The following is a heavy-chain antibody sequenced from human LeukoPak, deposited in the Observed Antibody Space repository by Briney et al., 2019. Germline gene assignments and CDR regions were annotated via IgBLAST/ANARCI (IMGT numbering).Heavy chain of an antibody. V-gene: IGHV1-3*01. CDR1: GYTFTSYA. D-gene: IGHD3-22*01. CDR2: INAGNGNT. J-gene: IGHJ4*02. Sequence: ASVKVSCKASGYTFTSYAMHWVRQAPGQRLEWMGWINAGNGNTKYSQKFQGRVTITRDTSASTAYMELSSLRSEDTAVYYCARGSRLEDYYDSSEFKDYWGQGTLVTVSS. CDR3: ARGSRLEDYYDSSEFKDY.